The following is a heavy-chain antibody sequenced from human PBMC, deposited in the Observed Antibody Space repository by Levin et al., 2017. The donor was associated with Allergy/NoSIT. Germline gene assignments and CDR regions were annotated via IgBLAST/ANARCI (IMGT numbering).Heavy chain of an antibody. D-gene: IGHD7-27*01. Sequence: GGSLRLSFTASGFILRTSDMNWVRQAPGKGLEWISFITRTSGKISYADSVKGRFTVSRDNAKNSLYLDMNRLRAEDTAVYYCVTDESGDEDFDYWGQGTLVTVSS. CDR1: GFILRTSD. CDR2: ITRTSGKI. CDR3: VTDESGDEDFDY. V-gene: IGHV3-48*01. J-gene: IGHJ4*02.